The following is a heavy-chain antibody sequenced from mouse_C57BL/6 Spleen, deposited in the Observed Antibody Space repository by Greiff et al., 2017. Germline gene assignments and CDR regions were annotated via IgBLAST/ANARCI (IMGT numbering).Heavy chain of an antibody. J-gene: IGHJ2*01. V-gene: IGHV1-64*01. Sequence: QVQLQQPGAELVKPGASVKLSCKASGYTFTSYWMHWVKQRPGQGLEWIGMIHPNSGSTNYNEKFKSKATLTVDKSSSTAYMQLSSLTSEDSAVYYWARPSSGRNYFGYWGQGTTLTVSA. D-gene: IGHD3-1*01. CDR3: ARPSSGRNYFGY. CDR1: GYTFTSYW. CDR2: IHPNSGST.